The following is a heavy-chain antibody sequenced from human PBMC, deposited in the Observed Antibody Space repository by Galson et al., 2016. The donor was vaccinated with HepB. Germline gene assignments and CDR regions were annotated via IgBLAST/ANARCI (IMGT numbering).Heavy chain of an antibody. CDR1: GFSFSSYE. Sequence: SLRLSCAAPGFSFSSYEMNWVRQAPGKGLEWISYISNSGPIIYYADSVKGRFTISRDNATKSLYLQMDSLSAEDRAFYYCERERFDYDILTGGRGIDVWGQGTTVTVSS. V-gene: IGHV3-48*03. CDR3: ERERFDYDILTGGRGIDV. J-gene: IGHJ6*02. CDR2: ISNSGPII. D-gene: IGHD3-9*01.